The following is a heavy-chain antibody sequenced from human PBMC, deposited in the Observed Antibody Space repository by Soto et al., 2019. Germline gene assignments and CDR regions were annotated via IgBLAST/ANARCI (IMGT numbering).Heavy chain of an antibody. J-gene: IGHJ6*02. CDR2: LNSDGSST. V-gene: IGHV3-74*01. CDR3: ARASTGGMDG. CDR1: GFTFSSYW. Sequence: GGSLRLSCAASGFTFSSYWMHCVRQAPGKGLVWVSRLNSDGSSTSYANSWKGRFTISRDNAKNTLYLQINSLRAEDTAVYYCARASTGGMDGWGQETTVTVSS.